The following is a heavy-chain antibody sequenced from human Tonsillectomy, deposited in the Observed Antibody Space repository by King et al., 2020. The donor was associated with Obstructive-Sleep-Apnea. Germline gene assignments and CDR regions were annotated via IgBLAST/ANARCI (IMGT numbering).Heavy chain of an antibody. J-gene: IGHJ6*02. V-gene: IGHV3-30*04. CDR1: GFTFSTYA. D-gene: IGHD3-22*01. CDR3: ARDKRYDSSGYPRYYGMDV. CDR2: ISDDGSNK. Sequence: QLVQSGGGVVQPGRSLRLSCTASGFTFSTYAMHWVRQAPGKGLEWVAVISDDGSNKYNADSVKGRFTISRDNSKKTLYLQLNSLRAEDTAVYYCARDKRYDSSGYPRYYGMDVWVQGTTVIVSS.